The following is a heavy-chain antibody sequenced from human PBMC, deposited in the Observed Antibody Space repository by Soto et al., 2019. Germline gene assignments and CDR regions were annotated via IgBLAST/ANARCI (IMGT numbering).Heavy chain of an antibody. J-gene: IGHJ6*02. Sequence: GGSLRLSCAASGFTFSDYYMIWIRQAPGKGLEWVSYISSSGTTIYHADSVKGRFTISRDNAKNSLFLQMNSLRAEDTAVYYCARGKSIFYGMDVWGQGTTVTVSS. V-gene: IGHV3-11*01. D-gene: IGHD2-15*01. CDR3: ARGKSIFYGMDV. CDR1: GFTFSDYY. CDR2: ISSSGTTI.